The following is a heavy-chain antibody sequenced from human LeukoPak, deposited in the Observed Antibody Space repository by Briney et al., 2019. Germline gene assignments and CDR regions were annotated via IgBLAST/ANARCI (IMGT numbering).Heavy chain of an antibody. V-gene: IGHV1-2*02. D-gene: IGHD3-16*01. CDR2: INPNSGGT. Sequence: GASVKVSCKASGYTFTGYYMHWVRQAPGQGLEWMGWINPNSGGTNYAQKFQGRVTMTRDTSISTAYMELSRLTSDDTAMYYCARDYYDIIGSEYDTFAIWGQGTMVTVSS. CDR1: GYTFTGYY. CDR3: ARDYYDIIGSEYDTFAI. J-gene: IGHJ3*02.